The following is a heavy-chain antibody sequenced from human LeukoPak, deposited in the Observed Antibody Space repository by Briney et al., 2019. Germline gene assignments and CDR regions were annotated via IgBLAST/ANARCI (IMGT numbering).Heavy chain of an antibody. J-gene: IGHJ4*02. CDR1: GGSFSGYY. CDR2: INHSGST. V-gene: IGHV4-34*01. D-gene: IGHD6-13*01. Sequence: SETLSLTCAVYGGSFSGYYWSWIRQPPGKGLEWIGEINHSGSTNYNPSLKSRVTISVDTSKNQFSLKLSSVTAADTAVYYCARRIAAAGMYYWGQGTLVTISS. CDR3: ARRIAAAGMYY.